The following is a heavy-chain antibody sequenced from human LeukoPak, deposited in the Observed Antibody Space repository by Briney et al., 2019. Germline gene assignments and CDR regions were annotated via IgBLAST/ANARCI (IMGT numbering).Heavy chain of an antibody. CDR2: FDPEDGET. V-gene: IGHV1-24*01. J-gene: IGHJ6*02. D-gene: IGHD3-22*01. CDR1: GYTLTELS. Sequence: ASVKVSCKVSGYTLTELSMHWVRQAPGKGLEWMGGFDPEDGETIYAQKFQGRVTITADESTSTAYMELSSLRSEDTAVYYCARDKKYYYDSSGYYGYYYGMDVWGQGTTVTVSS. CDR3: ARDKKYYYDSSGYYGYYYGMDV.